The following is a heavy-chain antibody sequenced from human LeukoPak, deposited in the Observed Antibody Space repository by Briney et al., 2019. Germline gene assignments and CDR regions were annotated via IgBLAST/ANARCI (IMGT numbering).Heavy chain of an antibody. J-gene: IGHJ4*02. CDR2: INPNSGGT. Sequence: ASVKVSCKASGYTFTGYYMHWVRQAPGQGLEWMGWINPNSGGTNYAQNFPGRVTMTRDTSISTAYMELSKLRSDDTAVYYCARVLGATTSSVFDFWGQGTLVTVSS. D-gene: IGHD1-26*01. CDR3: ARVLGATTSSVFDF. V-gene: IGHV1-2*02. CDR1: GYTFTGYY.